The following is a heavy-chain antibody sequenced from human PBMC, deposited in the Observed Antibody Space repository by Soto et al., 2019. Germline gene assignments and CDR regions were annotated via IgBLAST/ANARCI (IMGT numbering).Heavy chain of an antibody. Sequence: QVQLVQSGAEVKKPGASVKVSCKASGYTFTKYGFTWVRQAPGQGLEWMGWISGYNGNTNYAQKFQDRVTMTTDTSTSTAYMELSSLRSDDTAVYYCARDLNSVLKGLRYYFDYWGQGTLVTVSS. D-gene: IGHD2-8*01. CDR3: ARDLNSVLKGLRYYFDY. V-gene: IGHV1-18*01. CDR1: GYTFTKYG. CDR2: ISGYNGNT. J-gene: IGHJ4*02.